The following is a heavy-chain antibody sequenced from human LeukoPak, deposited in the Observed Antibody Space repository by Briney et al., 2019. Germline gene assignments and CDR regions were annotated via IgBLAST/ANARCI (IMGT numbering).Heavy chain of an antibody. V-gene: IGHV4-39*01. J-gene: IGHJ4*02. CDR3: ARHWVVTPNY. CDR1: GGSISNSSYY. CDR2: IYYSGSA. D-gene: IGHD4-23*01. Sequence: SETLSLTCIVSGGSISNSSYYWGWIRQPPGKGLEWIGSIYYSGSAYYNPSLKSRVTISVDTSKNQSSLKLTSVTAADTAVYYCARHWVVTPNYWGQGTRVTVSS.